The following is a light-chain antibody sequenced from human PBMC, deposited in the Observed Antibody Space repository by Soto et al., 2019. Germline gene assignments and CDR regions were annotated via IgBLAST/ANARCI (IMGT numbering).Light chain of an antibody. CDR2: DDS. V-gene: IGLV2-14*03. J-gene: IGLJ1*01. Sequence: QSALTQPASVSGSPGQSITISCTGTSSDVGGYNYVSWYRHHPGKAPKLMIYDDSNRPSGVSNRFSGSKSGNTASLTISGLQPEDEAHYYCSSYTTSNTRQIVLGTGTKLTVL. CDR1: SSDVGGYNY. CDR3: SSYTTSNTRQIV.